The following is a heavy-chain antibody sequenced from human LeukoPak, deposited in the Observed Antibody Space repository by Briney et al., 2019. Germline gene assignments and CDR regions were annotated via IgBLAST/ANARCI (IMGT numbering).Heavy chain of an antibody. J-gene: IGHJ4*02. CDR3: ARGTMTTVTYYFDY. D-gene: IGHD4-17*01. CDR2: INHSGST. V-gene: IGHV4-34*01. Sequence: SETLSLTCAVYGGSFSGYYWSWIRQPPGKGLGWIGEINHSGSTNYNPSLKSRVTISVDTSKNQFSLKLSSVTAADTAVYYCARGTMTTVTYYFDYWGQGTLVTVSS. CDR1: GGSFSGYY.